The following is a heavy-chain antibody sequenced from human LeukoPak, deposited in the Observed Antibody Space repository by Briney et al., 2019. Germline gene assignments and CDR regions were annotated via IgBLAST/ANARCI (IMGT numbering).Heavy chain of an antibody. CDR2: IYPGDSDT. CDR3: ARLKGYYDSSGSLFAY. Sequence: GEPLKISCKGSGYIFTSYWIGWVRQMPGKGLEWMGIIYPGDSDTRYSPSFQGQVTISADKSISTAYLQWSSLKASDTAMYYCARLKGYYDSSGSLFAYWGQGTLVTVSS. D-gene: IGHD3-22*01. CDR1: GYIFTSYW. V-gene: IGHV5-51*01. J-gene: IGHJ4*02.